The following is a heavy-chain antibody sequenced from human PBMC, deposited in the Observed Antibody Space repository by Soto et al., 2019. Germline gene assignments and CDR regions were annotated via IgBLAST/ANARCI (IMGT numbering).Heavy chain of an antibody. CDR3: AKDLQGIAAPQFDP. V-gene: IGHV4-59*11. CDR2: IYYSGTT. D-gene: IGHD6-13*01. J-gene: IGHJ5*02. Sequence: PSETLSLTCSVSGGSIRHHYWSWIRQPPGREVEWIGNIYYSGTTTYNPPLKSRVTLSVDTSKDRFSLRLSSVTAADTAVYYCAKDLQGIAAPQFDPWGQAILVTVSS. CDR1: GGSIRHHY.